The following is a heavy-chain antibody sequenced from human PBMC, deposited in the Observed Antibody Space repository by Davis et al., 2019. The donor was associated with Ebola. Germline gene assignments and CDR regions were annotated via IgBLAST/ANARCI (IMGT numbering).Heavy chain of an antibody. V-gene: IGHV1-69*04. D-gene: IGHD3-10*01. CDR2: IIPILGIA. CDR3: ARGFITMVRGVIENYYGMDV. CDR1: GGTFSSYA. Sequence: AASVKVSCKASGGTFSSYAISWVRQAPGQGLEWMGRIIPILGIANYAQKFQGRVTITADKSTSTAYMELSSLRSEDTAVYYCARGFITMVRGVIENYYGMDVWGQGTTVTVSS. J-gene: IGHJ6*02.